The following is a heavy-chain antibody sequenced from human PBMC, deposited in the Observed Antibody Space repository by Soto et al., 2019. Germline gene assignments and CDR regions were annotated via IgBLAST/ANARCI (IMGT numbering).Heavy chain of an antibody. CDR3: ARDRSSGWSYYYYYGMDV. Sequence: GGSLRLSCAASGFTFSDYYMSWIRQAPGKGLEWVSYISSSSSYTNYADSVKGRFTISRDNAKNSLYLQMNSLRAEDTAVYYCARDRSSGWSYYYYYGMDVWGQGTTVTVSS. V-gene: IGHV3-11*06. CDR2: ISSSSSYT. D-gene: IGHD6-19*01. CDR1: GFTFSDYY. J-gene: IGHJ6*02.